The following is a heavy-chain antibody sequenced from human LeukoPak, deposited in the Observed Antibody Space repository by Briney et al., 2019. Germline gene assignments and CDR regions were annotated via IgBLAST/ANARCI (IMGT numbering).Heavy chain of an antibody. CDR3: ARAPRVPPYCSGGSCPVPWSRVAFDI. CDR1: GGTFSSYA. Sequence: ASVKVSCKASGGTFSSYAISWVRQAPGQGLEWMGRIIPILGIANYAQKFQGRVTITADKSTSTAYMELSSLRSEDTAVYYCARAPRVPPYCSGGSCPVPWSRVAFDIWGQGTMVTVSS. J-gene: IGHJ3*02. V-gene: IGHV1-69*04. D-gene: IGHD2-15*01. CDR2: IIPILGIA.